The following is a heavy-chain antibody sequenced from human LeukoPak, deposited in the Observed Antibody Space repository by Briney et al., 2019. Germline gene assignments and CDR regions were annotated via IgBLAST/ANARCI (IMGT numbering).Heavy chain of an antibody. CDR3: AKDQGWADGSGDY. Sequence: GGSLRLSCAASGFTFSSYAMTWVRQAPGKGLEWVSTIDISGDNTYYADSVKGRFTISRDNSKNRLYLQMNGLRTEDTAVCYCAKDQGWADGSGDYWGQGTLVTVSS. D-gene: IGHD3-10*01. CDR1: GFTFSSYA. CDR2: IDISGDNT. V-gene: IGHV3-23*01. J-gene: IGHJ4*02.